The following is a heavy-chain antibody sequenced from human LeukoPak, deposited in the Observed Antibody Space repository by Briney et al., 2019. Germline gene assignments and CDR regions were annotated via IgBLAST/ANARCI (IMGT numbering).Heavy chain of an antibody. CDR2: FDPEDGET. V-gene: IGHV1-24*01. D-gene: IGHD1-14*01. CDR3: ARDSVGITTWCLDY. J-gene: IGHJ4*02. Sequence: ASVKVSCKVSGYTLTELSMHWVRQAPGKGLEWMGGFDPEDGETIYAQKFQGRVTMTEDTSTDTAYMELRSLRSDDTAVYYCARDSVGITTWCLDYWGQGTLVILSS. CDR1: GYTLTELS.